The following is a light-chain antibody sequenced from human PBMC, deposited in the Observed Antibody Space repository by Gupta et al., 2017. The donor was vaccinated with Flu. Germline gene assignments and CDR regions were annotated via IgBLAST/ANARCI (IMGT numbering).Light chain of an antibody. CDR1: SSDVGGYNY. CDR3: SSYTSSSTVI. Sequence: SMTISCTGTSSDVGGYNYVSWYQQHPGKAPKLMIYEVSNRPSGVSNRFSGSKSGNTASLTISGLQAEDEADYYCSSYTSSSTVIFGGGTKLTVL. J-gene: IGLJ2*01. CDR2: EVS. V-gene: IGLV2-14*01.